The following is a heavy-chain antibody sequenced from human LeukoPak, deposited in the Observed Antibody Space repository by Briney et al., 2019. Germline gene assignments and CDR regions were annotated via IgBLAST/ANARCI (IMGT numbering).Heavy chain of an antibody. Sequence: ASVKVSCKASGYTFSDYYLHWVRQAPGQGLEWMGWIIPNSGGTNYAQKFQGRVTMTRDTSISTAYMELRSLRSDDTAVYYCARDVYPQLGAAFDIWGQGTMVTVSS. CDR2: IIPNSGGT. J-gene: IGHJ3*02. CDR1: GYTFSDYY. CDR3: ARDVYPQLGAAFDI. V-gene: IGHV1-2*02. D-gene: IGHD2-2*01.